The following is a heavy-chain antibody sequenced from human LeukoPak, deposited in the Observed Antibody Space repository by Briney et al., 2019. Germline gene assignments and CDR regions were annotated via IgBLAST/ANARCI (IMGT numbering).Heavy chain of an antibody. V-gene: IGHV4-59*01. Sequence: PSETLSLTCTVSGDSINNNYWSWIRQPPGKGLEWIGYIYSDGSAIYKPSLKSRLIMSVDPSKNHFSLNLNYVTAADTAVYYCARFQWQGSKRFDPWGQGILITV. CDR1: GDSINNNY. CDR3: ARFQWQGSKRFDP. D-gene: IGHD6-19*01. J-gene: IGHJ5*02. CDR2: IYSDGSA.